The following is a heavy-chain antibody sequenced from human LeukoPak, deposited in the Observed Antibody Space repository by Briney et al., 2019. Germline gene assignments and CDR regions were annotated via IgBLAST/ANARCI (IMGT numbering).Heavy chain of an antibody. D-gene: IGHD1-26*01. Sequence: ASVKVSCKASGYTFTGYYMHWVRQAPGQGLEWMGWINPNSGGTNYAQKFQGRVTMTRDTSISTAYMELSRLRSDDTAVYYCARDIEWELLSGYFDYWGQGTLVTVSS. CDR3: ARDIEWELLSGYFDY. V-gene: IGHV1-2*02. CDR2: INPNSGGT. J-gene: IGHJ4*02. CDR1: GYTFTGYY.